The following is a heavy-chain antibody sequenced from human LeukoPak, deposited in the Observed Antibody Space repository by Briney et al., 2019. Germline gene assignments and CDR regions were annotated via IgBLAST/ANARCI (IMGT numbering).Heavy chain of an antibody. D-gene: IGHD5-18*01. V-gene: IGHV1-69*05. CDR3: ARGGYSYGYGFPDLDY. J-gene: IGHJ4*02. CDR1: GGTFSSYA. CDR2: IIPIFGTA. Sequence: ASVKVSRKASGGTFSSYAISWVRQAPGQGLEWMGRIIPIFGTANYAQKFQGRVTITTDESTSTAYMELSSLRSEDTAVYYCARGGYSYGYGFPDLDYWGQGTLVTVSS.